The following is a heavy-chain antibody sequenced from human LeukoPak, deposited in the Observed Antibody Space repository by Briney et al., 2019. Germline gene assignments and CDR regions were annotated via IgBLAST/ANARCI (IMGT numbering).Heavy chain of an antibody. CDR3: ARAIAVGSDAFDI. Sequence: SVKVSCKASGGTFSSYAISWVRQAPGQGLEWMGGIIPIFGTANYAQKFQGRVTITADESTSTAYMELSSLRSEDTAVYYCARAIAVGSDAFDIWGQGTMVTVSS. CDR2: IIPIFGTA. V-gene: IGHV1-69*13. J-gene: IGHJ3*02. D-gene: IGHD6-19*01. CDR1: GGTFSSYA.